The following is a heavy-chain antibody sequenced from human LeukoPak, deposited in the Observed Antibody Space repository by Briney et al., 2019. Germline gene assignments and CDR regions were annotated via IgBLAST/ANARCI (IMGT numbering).Heavy chain of an antibody. D-gene: IGHD5-12*01. Sequence: GGSLRLPCAASGFTFSSYWMHWVRQAPGKGLVWVSRINSDGSSTSYADSVKGRFTISRDNAKNTLYLQMNSLRAEDTAVYYCARVPGWLRPFDYWGQGTLVTVSS. CDR3: ARVPGWLRPFDY. V-gene: IGHV3-74*01. J-gene: IGHJ4*02. CDR1: GFTFSSYW. CDR2: INSDGSST.